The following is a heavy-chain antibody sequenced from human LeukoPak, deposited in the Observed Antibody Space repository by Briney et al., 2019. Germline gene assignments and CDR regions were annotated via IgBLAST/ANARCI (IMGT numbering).Heavy chain of an antibody. Sequence: GGSLRLSCAASGFTFSSYSMNWVRQAPGKGLEWVSSISSSSNYIYYADSLKGRFTISRDNAKNSLYLQMNGLRAEDTAVYYCARDHSLGSHFDYWGQGTLVTVSS. CDR1: GFTFSSYS. CDR3: ARDHSLGSHFDY. V-gene: IGHV3-21*01. D-gene: IGHD3-16*01. CDR2: ISSSSNYI. J-gene: IGHJ4*02.